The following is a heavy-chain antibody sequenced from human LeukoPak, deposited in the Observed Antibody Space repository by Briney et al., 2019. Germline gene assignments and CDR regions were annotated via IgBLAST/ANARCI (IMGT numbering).Heavy chain of an antibody. CDR1: GFTFRNHG. CDR3: ARRIAVADPYAEYFQH. D-gene: IGHD6-19*01. J-gene: IGHJ1*01. Sequence: GGSLRLSCTASGFTFRNHGMHWVRQAPGKGLEWVAVIWYDGSKQFYADSVKGRFTISRDNSKNTLYLQMSSLRAEDTAVYYCARRIAVADPYAEYFQHWGQGTLVTVSS. CDR2: IWYDGSKQ. V-gene: IGHV3-33*01.